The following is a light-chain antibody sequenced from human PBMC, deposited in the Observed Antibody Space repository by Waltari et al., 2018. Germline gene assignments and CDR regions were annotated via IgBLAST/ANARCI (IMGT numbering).Light chain of an antibody. CDR1: SSDVGGYNY. J-gene: IGLJ1*01. Sequence: QSALTQPASVSGSPGQSITIPCTGTSSDVGGYNYVSWYQQHPGKAPKLIIYDVSNRPSGVSNRFSGSKSGNTASLTISGLQAEDEADYYCNSYTISSTLGVFGTGTKVTVL. V-gene: IGLV2-14*01. CDR3: NSYTISSTLGV. CDR2: DVS.